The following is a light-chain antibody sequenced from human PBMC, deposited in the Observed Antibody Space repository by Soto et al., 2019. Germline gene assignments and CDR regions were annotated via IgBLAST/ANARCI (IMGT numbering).Light chain of an antibody. J-gene: IGKJ5*01. Sequence: EIVLTQSPGTLSLSPGERATLSCRASQSLSNGQLAWYQQKVGRAPRLLIHDASSRATGIPDRFSGSGSGTDFTLTITRLEPEDFAVYYCQQYGGSPRTFGQGTLLEIK. CDR2: DAS. V-gene: IGKV3-20*01. CDR3: QQYGGSPRT. CDR1: QSLSNGQ.